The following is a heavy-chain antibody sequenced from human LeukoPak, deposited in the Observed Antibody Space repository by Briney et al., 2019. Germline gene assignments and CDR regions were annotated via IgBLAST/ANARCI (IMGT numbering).Heavy chain of an antibody. CDR3: ARPGGYCNSTTCYTFQFFDY. Sequence: SDTVYSPSFQGRVTISADKSINTAYLQWSDLKASDTAMYYCARPGGYCNSTTCYTFQFFDYWGQGTLVTVSS. D-gene: IGHD2-2*02. J-gene: IGHJ4*02. CDR2: SDT. V-gene: IGHV5-51*01.